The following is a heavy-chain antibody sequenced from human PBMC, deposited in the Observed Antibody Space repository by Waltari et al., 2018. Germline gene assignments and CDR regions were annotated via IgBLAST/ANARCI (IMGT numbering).Heavy chain of an antibody. CDR3: ARGSPVVVVVPVPRWFDP. CDR2: VIPILDRA. J-gene: IGHJ5*02. Sequence: QVQLVQSGPAMKKPGSSAKVSCKASGGTFNTYALRWLRQAPGQGLEWMGRVIPILDRADYAQKFQGRVTITADKSTNTTYMELNSLRSDDTAVYYCARGSPVVVVVPVPRWFDPWGQGTLVTVSS. D-gene: IGHD2-15*01. CDR1: GGTFNTYA. V-gene: IGHV1-69*04.